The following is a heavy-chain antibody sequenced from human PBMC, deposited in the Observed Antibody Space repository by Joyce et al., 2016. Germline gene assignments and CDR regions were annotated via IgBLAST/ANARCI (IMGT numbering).Heavy chain of an antibody. J-gene: IGHJ5*02. CDR2: IYYGGTT. Sequence: QLRLQESGPGLVKPTETLSLTCIVSGVSISSSHDYWGWIRQPPGKRLEWIGNIYYGGTTYYNPSLMSRATISIDTSNNQFSLALTSVSAADMAVYYCARPNSSGPDWFHPWGRGTLVTVSS. D-gene: IGHD6-19*01. CDR3: ARPNSSGPDWFHP. V-gene: IGHV4-39*01. CDR1: GVSISSSHDY.